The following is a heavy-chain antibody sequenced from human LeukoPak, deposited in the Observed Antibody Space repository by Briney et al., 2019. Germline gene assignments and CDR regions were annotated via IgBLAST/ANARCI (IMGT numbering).Heavy chain of an antibody. V-gene: IGHV3-23*01. CDR3: AKEYSSSWYFHY. D-gene: IGHD6-13*01. Sequence: GSLRLSCAASGFTFSSYAMSWVRQASGKGLEWVSAISGSGGSTYYADSVKGRFTISRDNSKNTLYLQMNSLRAEDTAVYYCAKEYSSSWYFHYWGQGTLVTVSS. J-gene: IGHJ4*02. CDR1: GFTFSSYA. CDR2: ISGSGGST.